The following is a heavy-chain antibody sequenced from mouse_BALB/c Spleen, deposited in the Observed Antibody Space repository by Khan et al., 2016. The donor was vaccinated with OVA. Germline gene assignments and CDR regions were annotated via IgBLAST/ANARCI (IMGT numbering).Heavy chain of an antibody. CDR1: GYTFTSYT. V-gene: IGHV1-4*02. D-gene: IGHD1-1*01. CDR2: INPSSGYT. Sequence: QVQLKQSAVELARPGASVKMSCKASGYTFTSYTMHWVKQRPGQGLEWTGYINPSSGYTEYNQKFMDKTTLTADKSSSTAYMQLSSLTSADSAVYYCARSAFYGSSYLDYWGQGTTLTVSS. CDR3: ARSAFYGSSYLDY. J-gene: IGHJ2*01.